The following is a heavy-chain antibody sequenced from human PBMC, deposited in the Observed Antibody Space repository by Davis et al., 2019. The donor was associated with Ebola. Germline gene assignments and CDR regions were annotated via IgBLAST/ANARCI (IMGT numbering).Heavy chain of an antibody. Sequence: GESLKISCAASGFTFSSYAMHWVRQAPGKGLEWVAVISYDGSNKYYADSVKGRFTISRDNSKNTLYLQMNSLRAEDTAVYYCARMELRGDSGSAFDIWGQGTMVTVSS. CDR3: ARMELRGDSGSAFDI. D-gene: IGHD1-7*01. V-gene: IGHV3-30-3*01. J-gene: IGHJ3*02. CDR1: GFTFSSYA. CDR2: ISYDGSNK.